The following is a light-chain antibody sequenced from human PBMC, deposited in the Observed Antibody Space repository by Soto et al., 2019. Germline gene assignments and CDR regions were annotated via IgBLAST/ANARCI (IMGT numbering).Light chain of an antibody. J-gene: IGLJ1*01. V-gene: IGLV2-11*01. CDR3: CSYAGIYTFYV. CDR2: DVT. CDR1: SSDVGIYNY. Sequence: QSVLTQPRSVSGSPGQSVTISCTGTSSDVGIYNYVSWYQQHPGKAPKLMIYDVTKRPSGVPDRFSGSKSGNTASLTISGLQAEDEADYYCCSYAGIYTFYVFGTG.